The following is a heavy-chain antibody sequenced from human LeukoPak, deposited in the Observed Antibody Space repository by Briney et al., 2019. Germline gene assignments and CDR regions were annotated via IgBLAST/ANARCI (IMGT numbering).Heavy chain of an antibody. CDR2: INSDGSSI. V-gene: IGHV3-74*01. CDR1: GFTFSSYW. J-gene: IGHJ6*03. CDR3: ARYGSGRSYYYYYMDV. D-gene: IGHD3-10*01. Sequence: PGGSLRLSCAASGFTFSSYWMHWVRQAPGKGLVRVSRINSDGSSISYADSVKGRFTISRDNAKNTLYLQMNSLRAEDTAVYYCARYGSGRSYYYYYMDVWGKGTTVTVSS.